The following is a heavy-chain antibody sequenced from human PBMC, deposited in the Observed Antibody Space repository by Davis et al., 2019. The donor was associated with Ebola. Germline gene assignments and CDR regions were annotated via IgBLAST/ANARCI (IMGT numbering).Heavy chain of an antibody. CDR3: AKNYGDYGRGYYYYGMDV. V-gene: IGHV1-69*05. CDR1: GGTFSSYA. J-gene: IGHJ6*02. D-gene: IGHD4-17*01. CDR2: IIPIFGTA. Sequence: SVKVSCKASGGTFSSYAISWVRQAPGQGLEWMGGIIPIFGTANYAQKLQGRVTMTTDTSTSTAYMELRSLRSDDTAVYYCAKNYGDYGRGYYYYGMDVWGQGTTVTVSS.